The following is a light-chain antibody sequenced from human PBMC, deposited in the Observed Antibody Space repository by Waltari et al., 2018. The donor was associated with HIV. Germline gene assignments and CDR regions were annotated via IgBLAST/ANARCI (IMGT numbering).Light chain of an antibody. V-gene: IGLV3-25*03. CDR1: ALSKHY. CDR3: QSSDKNIKSVV. J-gene: IGLJ2*01. Sequence: SFELTQPPSVSVSPGQTARITCSGDALSKHYVYWYQQKAGQAPFLIIYKDSEMPAGVPERFSASKSGTTVTLTINGVLAEDEADYYCQSSDKNIKSVVFGGGTKLTVL. CDR2: KDS.